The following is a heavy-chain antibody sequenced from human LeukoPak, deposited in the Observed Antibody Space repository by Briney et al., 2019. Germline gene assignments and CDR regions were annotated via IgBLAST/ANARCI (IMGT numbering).Heavy chain of an antibody. CDR2: IYSGGST. CDR3: ARVSYSSGWYYFDY. V-gene: IGHV3-53*01. D-gene: IGHD6-19*01. J-gene: IGHJ4*02. CDR1: WFTVSNNY. Sequence: PGGSLRLSCAASWFTVSNNYMSWVRQAPAKGLEWVSVIYSGGSTYYADSVKGRFTISRDNSKNTLYLQMNSLRAEDTAVYYCARVSYSSGWYYFDYWGQGTLVTVSS.